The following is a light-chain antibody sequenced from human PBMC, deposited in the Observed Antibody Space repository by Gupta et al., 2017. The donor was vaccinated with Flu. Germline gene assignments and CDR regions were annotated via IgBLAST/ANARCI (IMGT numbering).Light chain of an antibody. CDR2: DVS. CDR1: NIGNED. Sequence: YVLTQPPSVSVAPGQTATIICGGNNIGNEDVHWYRQRPGQAPVLIVYDVSDRPSGIPERFSGSNSGKTDTLTINRVEAGDEADYYCQMWDRIREHLVFGGGTRLTVL. J-gene: IGLJ2*01. CDR3: QMWDRIREHLV. V-gene: IGLV3-21*02.